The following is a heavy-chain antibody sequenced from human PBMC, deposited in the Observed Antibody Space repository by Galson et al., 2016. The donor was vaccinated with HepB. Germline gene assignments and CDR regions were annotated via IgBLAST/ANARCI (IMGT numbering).Heavy chain of an antibody. CDR2: ISWNSGII. Sequence: SLRLSCAASGFTFDDYAMHWVRQVPGKGLEWVSGISWNSGIIGYADSVKGRFTISRDNAKNSLYLQMNSLRADDTAVYYCARGAEWLALWYFDYWGQGTQVTVSS. CDR3: ARGAEWLALWYFDY. V-gene: IGHV3-9*01. J-gene: IGHJ4*02. D-gene: IGHD6-19*01. CDR1: GFTFDDYA.